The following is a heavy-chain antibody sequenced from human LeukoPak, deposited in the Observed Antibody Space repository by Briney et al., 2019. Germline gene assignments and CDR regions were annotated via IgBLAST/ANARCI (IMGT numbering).Heavy chain of an antibody. V-gene: IGHV1-18*01. CDR1: GYTFTTYG. CDR3: ARDSPMPGYSSSKDAFDI. Sequence: ASVKVSCKASGYTFTTYGISWVRQAPGQGLEWMGWISAYNGEINYAHKFQGRVTMTTDTSTSTAYMELRSLRSDDTAVYYCARDSPMPGYSSSKDAFDIWGQGTRVTVSS. J-gene: IGHJ3*02. CDR2: ISAYNGEI. D-gene: IGHD5-12*01.